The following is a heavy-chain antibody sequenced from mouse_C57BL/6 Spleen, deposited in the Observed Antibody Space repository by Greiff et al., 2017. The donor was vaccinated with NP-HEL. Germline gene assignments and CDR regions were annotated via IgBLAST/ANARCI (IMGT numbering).Heavy chain of an antibody. V-gene: IGHV1-64*01. Sequence: VQLQQPGAELVKPGASVKLSCKASGYTFTSYWMHWVKQRPGQGLEWIGMIHPNSGSTNYNEKFKSKATLTVDKSSSTAYMQLSSLTSEDSAVYYCARDLITTVVATPFAYWGQGTLVTVSA. J-gene: IGHJ3*01. CDR3: ARDLITTVVATPFAY. D-gene: IGHD1-1*01. CDR1: GYTFTSYW. CDR2: IHPNSGST.